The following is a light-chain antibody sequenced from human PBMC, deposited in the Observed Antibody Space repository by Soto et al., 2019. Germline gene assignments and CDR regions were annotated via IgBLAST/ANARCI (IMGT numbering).Light chain of an antibody. CDR2: AAS. CDR1: QTISSW. Sequence: DIQMTQSPSTLSGSVGDRVTITCRASQTISSWLAWYQQKPGKAPKLLIYAASSLQSGVQSRFSGSGSGTDFTLTIRSLQPDDFATYYCKQSYSTPFTFGGGTKVDIK. V-gene: IGKV1-39*01. CDR3: KQSYSTPFT. J-gene: IGKJ4*01.